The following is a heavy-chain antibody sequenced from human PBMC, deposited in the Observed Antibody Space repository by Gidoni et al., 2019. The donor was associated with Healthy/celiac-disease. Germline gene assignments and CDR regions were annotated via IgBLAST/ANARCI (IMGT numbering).Heavy chain of an antibody. CDR2: ISSSRSTI. D-gene: IGHD2-15*01. J-gene: IGHJ3*02. CDR1: GFTSSSYS. Sequence: EVQLVESGGGLVQPGGSLRLSCAASGFTSSSYSMNWVRQAPGKGLEWVSYISSSRSTIYCADTGKGRFNISRDNAKNSLDLQMNSLRDEDTAVYDCARDLTGVAAGTPDAFDIWGKGTMVTVSS. CDR3: ARDLTGVAAGTPDAFDI. V-gene: IGHV3-48*02.